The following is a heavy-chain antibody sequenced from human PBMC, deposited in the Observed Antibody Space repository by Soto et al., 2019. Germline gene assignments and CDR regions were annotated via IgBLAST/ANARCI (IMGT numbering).Heavy chain of an antibody. V-gene: IGHV3-30*18. D-gene: IGHD2-2*01. CDR3: AKDLEGYCSSTSCYTYFGLDV. CDR1: GFTFSSYV. CDR2: ISYDGSNK. J-gene: IGHJ6*02. Sequence: LRLSCAASGFTFSSYVMHWVRQAPGKGLERVAVISYDGSNKYYADSVKGRFTISRDNSKHTLFLQMNSLRPEDTAVYYCAKDLEGYCSSTSCYTYFGLDVWGQGTTVTVSS.